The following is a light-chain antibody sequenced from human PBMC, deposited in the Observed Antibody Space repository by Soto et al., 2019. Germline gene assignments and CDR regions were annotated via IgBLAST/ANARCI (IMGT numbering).Light chain of an antibody. J-gene: IGKJ1*01. Sequence: IVMTQSPATLSVSPGERASLSCRAGQSVSSDLAWYQQKPGQAPRLFIYGASTRATGIPARFSGSGSGTEFTLTISSLQSEDSAVYYCHQYNNWWTFGQGTKVDIK. CDR1: QSVSSD. CDR3: HQYNNWWT. V-gene: IGKV3-15*01. CDR2: GAS.